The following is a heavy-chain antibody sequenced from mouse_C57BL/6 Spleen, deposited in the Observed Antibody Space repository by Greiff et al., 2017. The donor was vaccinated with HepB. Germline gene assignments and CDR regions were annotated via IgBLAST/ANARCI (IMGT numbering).Heavy chain of an antibody. CDR1: GFTFSSYA. CDR2: ISDGGSYT. Sequence: EVQLVESGGGLVKPGGSLKLSCAASGFTFSSYAMSWVRQTPEKRLEWVATISDGGSYTYYPDNVKGRFTISRDNAKNNLYLQMSHLKSEDTAMYYCARDGVPPYYFDYWGQGTTLTVSS. J-gene: IGHJ2*01. CDR3: ARDGVPPYYFDY. D-gene: IGHD2-14*01. V-gene: IGHV5-4*01.